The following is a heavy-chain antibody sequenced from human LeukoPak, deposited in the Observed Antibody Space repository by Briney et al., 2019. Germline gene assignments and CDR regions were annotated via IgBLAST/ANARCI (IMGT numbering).Heavy chain of an antibody. CDR2: IYYSGST. J-gene: IGHJ4*02. CDR3: ARDRITTEGLYYFDY. V-gene: IGHV4-59*01. Sequence: PSETLSLTCTVSGGSISSYYWSWIRQPPGKGLEWIGYIYYSGSTNYNPSLKSRVTISVDTSKNQFSLKLSSVTAADTAVYYCARDRITTEGLYYFDYWGQGTLVTVSS. D-gene: IGHD3-16*01. CDR1: GGSISSYY.